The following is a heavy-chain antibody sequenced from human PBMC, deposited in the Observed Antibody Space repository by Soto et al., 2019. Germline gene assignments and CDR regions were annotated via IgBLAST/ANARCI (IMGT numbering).Heavy chain of an antibody. CDR1: GFTFDDYA. D-gene: IGHD6-13*01. V-gene: IGHV3-9*01. Sequence: EVQLVESGGGLVQPGRSLRLSCAASGFTFDDYAMHWVRQAPGKGLEWVSGISWNSGSIGYADSVKGRFTISRDNAKNSLYLQMNSLRAEDTALYYCAKDSSSSWAWIDYWGQGTLVTVSS. CDR3: AKDSSSSWAWIDY. J-gene: IGHJ4*02. CDR2: ISWNSGSI.